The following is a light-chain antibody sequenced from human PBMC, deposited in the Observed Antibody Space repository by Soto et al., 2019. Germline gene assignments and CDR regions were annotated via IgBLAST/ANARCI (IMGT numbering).Light chain of an antibody. Sequence: AIQMTQSPSSLSASVGDRVTITCRASQGIRNDLGWYQQKPGKAPKLLIYDASSLQSWVPSRFSGSGSGTDYTLTISSLQPEDFATYYCLQDYNYPRTFGQGTKVEMK. CDR2: DAS. CDR3: LQDYNYPRT. J-gene: IGKJ1*01. CDR1: QGIRND. V-gene: IGKV1-6*01.